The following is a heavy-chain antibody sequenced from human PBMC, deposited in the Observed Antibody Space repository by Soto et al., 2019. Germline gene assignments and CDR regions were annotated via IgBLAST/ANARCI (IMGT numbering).Heavy chain of an antibody. CDR3: ASNPYSSGWYSAY. CDR1: GGSFSGYY. CDR2: INHSGST. V-gene: IGHV4-34*01. J-gene: IGHJ4*02. D-gene: IGHD6-19*01. Sequence: SETLSLTCAVYGGSFSGYYWSWIRQPPGKGLEWIGEINHSGSTNYNPSLKSRVTISVDTSKNQFSLKLSSVTAADTAVYYCASNPYSSGWYSAYWGQGTLVTVS.